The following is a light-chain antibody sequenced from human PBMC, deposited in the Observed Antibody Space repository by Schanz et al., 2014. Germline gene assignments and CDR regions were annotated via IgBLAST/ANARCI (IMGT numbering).Light chain of an antibody. CDR1: SSDVGSYNF. V-gene: IGLV2-14*02. Sequence: QSALTQPASVSGSPGQSITISCTGTSSDVGSYNFVSWYQQQPGKAPKLMIYEGSKRPSGVSNRFSGSKSGNTASLTIAGLQTEDEADYYCSSYTSSTSLYVVFGGGTKLTVL. CDR3: SSYTSSTSLYVV. J-gene: IGLJ2*01. CDR2: EGS.